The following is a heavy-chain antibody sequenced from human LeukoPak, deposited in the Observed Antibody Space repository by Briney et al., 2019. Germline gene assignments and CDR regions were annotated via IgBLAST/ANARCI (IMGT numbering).Heavy chain of an antibody. Sequence: VASVKVSCKASGGTFSSYAISWVRQAPGQGLEWMGGIIPIFGTANYAQKFQGRVTITTDESTSTAYMELSSLRSEDTAVYYCARSPPVRLGEFDNWFDPWGQGTLVTVSS. CDR2: IIPIFGTA. V-gene: IGHV1-69*05. J-gene: IGHJ5*02. CDR3: ARSPPVRLGEFDNWFDP. D-gene: IGHD3-10*01. CDR1: GGTFSSYA.